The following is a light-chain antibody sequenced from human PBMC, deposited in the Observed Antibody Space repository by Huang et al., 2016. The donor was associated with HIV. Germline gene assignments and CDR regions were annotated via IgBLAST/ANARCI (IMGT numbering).Light chain of an antibody. Sequence: EIVLTQSPATLSLSPGERATLSCRASQSVSSNLAWYQQKPGQAPRLLSYAASNRATGIPARFSGSGSGTDFILTISSLEPEDFAVYYCQQRSNWPRTFGQGTKVEIK. CDR1: QSVSSN. J-gene: IGKJ1*01. CDR3: QQRSNWPRT. V-gene: IGKV3-11*01. CDR2: AAS.